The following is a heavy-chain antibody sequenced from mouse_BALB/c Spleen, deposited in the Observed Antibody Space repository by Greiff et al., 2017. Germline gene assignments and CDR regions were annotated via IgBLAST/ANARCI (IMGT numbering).Heavy chain of an antibody. CDR2: ILPGSGST. CDR3: ARQLGPFAY. Sequence: QVQLKESGAELMKPGASVKISCKATGYTFSSYWIEWVKQRPGHGLEWIGEILPGSGSTNYNEKFKGKATFTADTSSNTAYMQLSSLTSEDSAVYYCARQLGPFAYWGQGTLVTVSA. CDR1: GYTFSSYW. V-gene: IGHV1-9*01. D-gene: IGHD3-1*01. J-gene: IGHJ3*01.